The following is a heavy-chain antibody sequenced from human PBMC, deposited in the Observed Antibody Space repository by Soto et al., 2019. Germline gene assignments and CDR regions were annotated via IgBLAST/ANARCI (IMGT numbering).Heavy chain of an antibody. V-gene: IGHV3-74*01. CDR1: GITLSNYW. J-gene: IGHJ4*02. CDR2: VSPDGSSS. Sequence: EVQLVESGGGSVQPGGSLRLSCVGSGITLSNYWMHWVRQVPGKGPVWVSRVSPDGSSSSYADFVKGRFIVSRDNAKNVAYLQVNSLRADDTAVYYCATGGYSYGWGYWGQGTLVTVSS. D-gene: IGHD5-18*01. CDR3: ATGGYSYGWGY.